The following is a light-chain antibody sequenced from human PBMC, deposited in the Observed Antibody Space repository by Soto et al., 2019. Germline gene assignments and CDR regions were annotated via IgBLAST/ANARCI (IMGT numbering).Light chain of an antibody. CDR3: QQYGNSPQT. V-gene: IGKV3-20*01. Sequence: EILLTQSPGTLSLSPGETATLSCSASQSLSNNISLAWYQQKPGQAPRLLIYGASSRATGIPNRFSGSGSGTDFTLTVSRLEPEDFAVYYCQQYGNSPQTFGQGTKV. CDR2: GAS. J-gene: IGKJ1*01. CDR1: QSLSNNIS.